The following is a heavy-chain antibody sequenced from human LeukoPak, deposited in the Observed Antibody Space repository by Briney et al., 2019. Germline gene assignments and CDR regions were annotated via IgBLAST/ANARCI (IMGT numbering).Heavy chain of an antibody. CDR1: GFTFSSYS. D-gene: IGHD1-26*01. CDR3: ARDGGGSYRKYFDY. J-gene: IGHJ4*02. V-gene: IGHV3-21*01. Sequence: GGSLRLSCAASGFTFSSYSMNWVRQAPGKGLEWVSSISSSSSYIYYADSVKGRFTISRDNAKNSLYLQMNSLRAEDTAVYYCARDGGGSYRKYFDYWGQGTLVTVSS. CDR2: ISSSSSYI.